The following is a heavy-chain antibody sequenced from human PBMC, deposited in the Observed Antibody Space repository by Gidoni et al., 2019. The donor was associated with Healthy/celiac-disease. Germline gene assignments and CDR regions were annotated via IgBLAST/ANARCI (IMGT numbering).Heavy chain of an antibody. D-gene: IGHD3-22*01. CDR2: IYPGDSDT. V-gene: IGHV5-51*01. Sequence: ELQLVQSGAEVKQPGESLKISCKGSGYSFTSYWIGWVRQMPGKGLEWMGIIYPGDSDTRYSPSFQGQVTISADKFISTAYLQWSSLKASDTAMYYCARPSSDYYDSSGYPLDYWGQGTLVTVSS. J-gene: IGHJ4*02. CDR1: GYSFTSYW. CDR3: ARPSSDYYDSSGYPLDY.